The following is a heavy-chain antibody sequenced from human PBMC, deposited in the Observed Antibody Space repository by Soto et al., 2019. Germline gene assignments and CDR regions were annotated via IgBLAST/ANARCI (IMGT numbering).Heavy chain of an antibody. J-gene: IGHJ4*02. CDR2: ISYDGSNK. Sequence: QVQLVESGGGVVQPGRSLRLSCAASGFTFSSYAMHWVRQAPGKGLEWVAVISYDGSNKYYADSVKGRFTISRDNSKNSLYLQMNSLRAEDTAVYYCARDFWSDDWGQRTLVTVSS. V-gene: IGHV3-30-3*01. CDR1: GFTFSSYA. CDR3: ARDFWSDD. D-gene: IGHD3-3*01.